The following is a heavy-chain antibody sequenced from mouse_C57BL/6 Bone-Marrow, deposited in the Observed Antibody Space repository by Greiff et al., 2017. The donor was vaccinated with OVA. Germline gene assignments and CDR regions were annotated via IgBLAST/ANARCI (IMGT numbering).Heavy chain of an antibody. Sequence: QVQLQQPGAELVRPGTSVKLSCKASGYTFTSYWMHWVKQRPGQGLEWIGVIDPSDSYTNYNQKFKGKATLTADTSSSTAYMQLSSLTSEDSAVYYCASHYDYDSWFAYWGQGTLVTVSA. J-gene: IGHJ3*01. CDR2: IDPSDSYT. CDR1: GYTFTSYW. CDR3: ASHYDYDSWFAY. D-gene: IGHD2-4*01. V-gene: IGHV1-59*01.